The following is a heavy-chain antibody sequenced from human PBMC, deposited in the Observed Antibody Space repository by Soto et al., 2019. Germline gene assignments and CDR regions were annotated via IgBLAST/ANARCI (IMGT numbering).Heavy chain of an antibody. V-gene: IGHV3-7*03. CDR1: GFIFSMYS. D-gene: IGHD2-21*02. Sequence: DVKLVESGGGMVQPGDSLRLSCEVSGFIFSMYSMSWVRQTPGKGLEWVAKIPQDGVDGHYADAVKGRFTISRDNGKNSLYLQMNNLRAEDPAVYYCARDHLILPAHDFFYGSDVWGRGATVTVSS. J-gene: IGHJ6*02. CDR2: IPQDGVDG. CDR3: ARDHLILPAHDFFYGSDV.